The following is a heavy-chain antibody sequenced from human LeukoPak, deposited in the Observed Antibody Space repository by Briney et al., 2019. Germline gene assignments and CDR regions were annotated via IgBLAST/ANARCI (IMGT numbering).Heavy chain of an antibody. V-gene: IGHV3-48*01. CDR1: GFTFSSYS. J-gene: IGHJ3*02. CDR3: ARADYYDNAFDI. D-gene: IGHD3-22*01. CDR2: ISSSSSTI. Sequence: GGSLRLSCAASGFTFSSYSMNWVRQAPGKGLEWVSYISSSSSTIYYAGSVKGRFTISRDHAKNSLYLQMNSLRAEDTAVYYCARADYYDNAFDIWGQGTMVTVSS.